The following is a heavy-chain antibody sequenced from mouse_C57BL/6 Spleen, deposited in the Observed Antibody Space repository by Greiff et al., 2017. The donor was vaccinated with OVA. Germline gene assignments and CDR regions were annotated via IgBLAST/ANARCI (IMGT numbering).Heavy chain of an antibody. V-gene: IGHV3-6*01. J-gene: IGHJ2*01. CDR2: ISYDGSN. CDR1: GYSITSGYY. CDR3: APHYYGSNYFDY. Sequence: VQLKESGPGLVKPSQSLSLTCSVTGYSITSGYYWNWIRQFPGNKLEWMGYISYDGSNNYNPSLKNRISITRDTSKNQFFLKLNSVTTEDTATYYCAPHYYGSNYFDYWGQGTTLTVSS. D-gene: IGHD1-1*01.